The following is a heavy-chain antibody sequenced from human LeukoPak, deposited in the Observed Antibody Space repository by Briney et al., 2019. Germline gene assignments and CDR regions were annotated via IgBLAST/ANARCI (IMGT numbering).Heavy chain of an antibody. CDR3: ARTFSSGYYSYYYYMDV. J-gene: IGHJ6*03. CDR1: GGSISSHY. V-gene: IGHV4-59*11. CDR2: IYYSGST. D-gene: IGHD3-22*01. Sequence: SETLSLTCTVSGGSISSHYWSWIRQPPGKGLEWIGYIYYSGSTNYNPSLKSRVTISVDTSKNQFSLKLSSVTAADTAVYYCARTFSSGYYSYYYYMDVWGKGTTVTVSS.